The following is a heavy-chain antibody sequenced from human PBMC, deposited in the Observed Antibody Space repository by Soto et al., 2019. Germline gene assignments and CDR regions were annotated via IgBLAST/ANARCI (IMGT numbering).Heavy chain of an antibody. CDR3: ARDQGRSGSYDAFDI. J-gene: IGHJ3*02. V-gene: IGHV1-2*04. Sequence: ASVKVSCKASGYTFTGYYMHWVRQAPGQGLEWMGWINPNSGGTNYAQKFQGWVTMTRDTSISTAYMELSRLRSDDTAVYYCARDQGRSGSYDAFDIWGQGTMVTVSS. D-gene: IGHD1-26*01. CDR1: GYTFTGYY. CDR2: INPNSGGT.